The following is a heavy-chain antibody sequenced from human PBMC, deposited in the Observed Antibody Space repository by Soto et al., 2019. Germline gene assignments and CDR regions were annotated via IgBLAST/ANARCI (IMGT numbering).Heavy chain of an antibody. CDR1: GFLFNTYW. J-gene: IGHJ4*02. CDR2: IKSDGSST. V-gene: IGHV3-74*01. D-gene: IGHD3-9*01. Sequence: HPGGSLRLSCAASGFLFNTYWMFWVRQAPRKGLLWVSRIKSDGSSTNYADSVKGRFTISRDNAKNTLYLQMTSLRAEDTAVYYCEIGGGDYNYHDYWSQGILVTVSS. CDR3: EIGGGDYNYHDY.